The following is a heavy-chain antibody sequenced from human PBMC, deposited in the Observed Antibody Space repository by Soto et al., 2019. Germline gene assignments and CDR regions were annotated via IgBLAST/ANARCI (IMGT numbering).Heavy chain of an antibody. CDR2: IIPILGIA. CDR1: GGTFSSYT. J-gene: IGHJ4*02. V-gene: IGHV1-69*02. CDR3: ARRPQFGNEYYFYY. D-gene: IGHD3-10*01. Sequence: SVKVSCKASGGTFSSYTISWVRQAPGQGLEWMGRIIPILGIANYAQKFQGRVTITADKSTSTAYMELSSLRSEDTAVYYCARRPQFGNEYYFYYWGQGTLDTVSS.